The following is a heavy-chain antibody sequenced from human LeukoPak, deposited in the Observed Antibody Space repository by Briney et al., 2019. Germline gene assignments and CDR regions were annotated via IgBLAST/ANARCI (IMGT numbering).Heavy chain of an antibody. J-gene: IGHJ4*02. CDR1: GGSISSGGYY. CDR2: IYYSGST. Sequence: SETLSLTCTVSGGSISSGGYYWSWIRQHPGKGLEWIGYIYYSGSTYYNPSLKSRVTISVGTSKNQFSLKLSSVTAADTAVYYCAAGYSSSKNDYWGQGTLVTVSS. V-gene: IGHV4-31*03. CDR3: AAGYSSSKNDY. D-gene: IGHD6-13*01.